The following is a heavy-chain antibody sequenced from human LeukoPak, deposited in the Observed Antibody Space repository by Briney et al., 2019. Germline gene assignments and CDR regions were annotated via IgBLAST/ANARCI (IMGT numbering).Heavy chain of an antibody. CDR1: GFTFSSYA. CDR3: AKGIAAAGTSPFDP. Sequence: GGSLRLSCAASGFTFSSYAMSWVCQAPGKGLEWVSAISGSGGSTYYADSVKGRFTISRDNSKNTLYLQMNSLRAEDTAVYYCAKGIAAAGTSPFDPWGQGTLVTVSS. V-gene: IGHV3-23*01. D-gene: IGHD6-13*01. CDR2: ISGSGGST. J-gene: IGHJ5*02.